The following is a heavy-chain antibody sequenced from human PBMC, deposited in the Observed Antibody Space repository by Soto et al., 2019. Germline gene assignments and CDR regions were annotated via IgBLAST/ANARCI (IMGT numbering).Heavy chain of an antibody. J-gene: IGHJ4*02. CDR2: MQPSSGRT. V-gene: IGHV1-8*01. D-gene: IGHD1-26*01. CDR3: ARGVTAGVDY. CDR1: GYSXNSLD. Sequence: SXKVSYKASGYSXNSLDIHLVRQTTGQGLEWMGWMQPSSGRTGYAQKFQGRVTMTRDTSINTAYMELSSLTSDDTAFYYCARGVTAGVDYWGQGTLVTVSS.